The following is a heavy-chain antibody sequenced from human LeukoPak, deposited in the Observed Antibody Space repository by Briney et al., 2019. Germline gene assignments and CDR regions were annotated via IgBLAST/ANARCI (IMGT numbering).Heavy chain of an antibody. V-gene: IGHV3-53*01. CDR2: IYSGGST. D-gene: IGHD3-10*01. J-gene: IGHJ3*02. Sequence: GGSLRLSCAASGFTVSSNYMSWVRQAPGKGLEWVSVIYSGGSTYYADSVKGRFTISRDNSKNTLYLQMNSLRAEDTAVYYCARTRFGELLGAFDIWCQGTMVTVSS. CDR1: GFTVSSNY. CDR3: ARTRFGELLGAFDI.